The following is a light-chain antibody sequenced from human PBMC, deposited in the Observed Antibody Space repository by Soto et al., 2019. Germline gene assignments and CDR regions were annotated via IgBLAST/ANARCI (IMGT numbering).Light chain of an antibody. V-gene: IGKV1-5*03. CDR2: KAS. Sequence: DIQMTQSPSTLSASVGDRVTITCRASQRISNWLAWYQQKPGKAPKLLIYKASSLEGGVPSRFSGSGSGTEFTLTISCLQPDDFATYYCQHYDGYSRTFGQGTKVEIK. CDR1: QRISNW. CDR3: QHYDGYSRT. J-gene: IGKJ1*01.